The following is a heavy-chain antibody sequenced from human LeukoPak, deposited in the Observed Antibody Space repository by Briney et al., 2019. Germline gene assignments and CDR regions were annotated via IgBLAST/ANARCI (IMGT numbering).Heavy chain of an antibody. V-gene: IGHV3-30*18. CDR1: GFTFSSYG. J-gene: IGHJ4*02. D-gene: IGHD1-26*01. CDR2: ISYDGSNK. CDR3: AKISSFRTGASGSYHY. Sequence: GGSLRLSCAASGFTFSSYGMHWVRQAPGKGLEWGAVISYDGSNKDSADSVKGRFTISRDNSKNTLYLQMNSLRAEDTAVYYCAKISSFRTGASGSYHYWGQGTLVTVAS.